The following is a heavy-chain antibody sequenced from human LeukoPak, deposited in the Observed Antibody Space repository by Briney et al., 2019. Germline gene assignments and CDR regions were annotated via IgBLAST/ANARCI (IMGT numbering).Heavy chain of an antibody. V-gene: IGHV1-69*01. CDR2: IIPIFGTA. Sequence: SVKVSCKASGGTFSSYAISWVRQAPGPGLEWMGGIIPIFGTANYAQKFQGRVTITADESTSTAYMELSSLRSEDTAVYYCASVPSNYYGSGSTRFDPWGQGTLVTVSS. J-gene: IGHJ5*02. D-gene: IGHD3-10*01. CDR1: GGTFSSYA. CDR3: ASVPSNYYGSGSTRFDP.